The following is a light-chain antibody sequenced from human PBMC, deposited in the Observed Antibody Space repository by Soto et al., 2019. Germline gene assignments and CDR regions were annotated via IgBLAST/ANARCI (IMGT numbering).Light chain of an antibody. V-gene: IGLV2-23*02. J-gene: IGLJ1*01. CDR3: CSYAGTSTPYV. CDR1: SSDVGSYNP. CDR2: EVS. Sequence: QSVLTPPASVSGSPGQSITISCTGTSSDVGSYNPVSWYQQHPGKAPKLMIYEVSKRPSGVSNRFSGSKSGNTASLTISGLQAEDEADYYCCSYAGTSTPYVFGTGTKVTVL.